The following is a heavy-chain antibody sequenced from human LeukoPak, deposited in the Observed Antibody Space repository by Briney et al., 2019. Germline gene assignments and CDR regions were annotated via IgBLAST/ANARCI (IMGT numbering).Heavy chain of an antibody. J-gene: IGHJ4*02. CDR3: ARDQEAAGTLDY. Sequence: GGSLRLSCAASGFTFSSYAMHWVRQARGKGREWVAVISYDGSNKYYADSVKGRFTISRDNSKNTLYLQMNSLRAEDTAVYYCARDQEAAGTLDYWGQGTLVTVSS. D-gene: IGHD6-13*01. CDR1: GFTFSSYA. CDR2: ISYDGSNK. V-gene: IGHV3-30*04.